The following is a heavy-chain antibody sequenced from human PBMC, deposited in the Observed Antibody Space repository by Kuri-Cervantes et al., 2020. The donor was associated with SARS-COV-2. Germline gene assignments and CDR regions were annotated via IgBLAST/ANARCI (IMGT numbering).Heavy chain of an antibody. CDR2: IIPILGTA. CDR1: GGTFSSYA. D-gene: IGHD6-6*01. V-gene: IGHV1-69*04. J-gene: IGHJ6*03. Sequence: SVKVSCKASGGTFSSYAISWVRQAPGQGLEWMGRIIPILGTANYAQKFQGRVTITADKSTSTAYMELSSLRSEDTAVYYCARDSSSPQLYYYYYYKDVWGKGTTVTVSS. CDR3: ARDSSSPQLYYYYYYKDV.